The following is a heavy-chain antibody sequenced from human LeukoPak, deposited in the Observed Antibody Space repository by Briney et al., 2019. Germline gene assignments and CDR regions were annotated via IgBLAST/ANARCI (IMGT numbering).Heavy chain of an antibody. Sequence: GSLRLSCAASGFTFSSSSISWVRQAPGKGLEWVPAITDAVGSTHYADSVKGRFTISSDNSKNTVYLQMNSLRPEDMAVYYCAKEIFSGLLYIDYWGQGTLVTVSS. D-gene: IGHD5-12*01. CDR2: ITDAVGST. V-gene: IGHV3-23*01. CDR3: AKEIFSGLLYIDY. CDR1: GFTFSSSS. J-gene: IGHJ4*02.